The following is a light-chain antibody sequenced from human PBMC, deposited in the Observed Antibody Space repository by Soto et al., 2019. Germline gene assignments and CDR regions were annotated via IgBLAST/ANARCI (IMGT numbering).Light chain of an antibody. CDR1: SNDVGSYNL. CDR3: SSYAGDSTLV. J-gene: IGLJ2*01. CDR2: EGT. Sequence: QSVLTQPASVSGSPGQSITISCTGTSNDVGSYNLVSWYQQHPDKAPKLMIYEGTKRPSGVSNRFSGSKSGNTASLTISGLQAEDEADYYCSSYAGDSTLVFGGGTKLTVL. V-gene: IGLV2-23*01.